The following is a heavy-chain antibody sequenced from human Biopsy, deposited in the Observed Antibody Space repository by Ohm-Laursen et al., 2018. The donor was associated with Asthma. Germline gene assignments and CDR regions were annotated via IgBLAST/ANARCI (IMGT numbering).Heavy chain of an antibody. V-gene: IGHV4-59*01. CDR2: VYWTGST. Sequence: TLSLTCSVYGGSISSFYWSWIRQSPEKGLEWMGNVYWTGSTNYNPSLKSRVTMSVDTSKNRMFLELTSVTAADTAIYYCLRAVRNEQWLAPFDYWGQGKPVTVSS. J-gene: IGHJ4*02. D-gene: IGHD6-19*01. CDR1: GGSISSFY. CDR3: LRAVRNEQWLAPFDY.